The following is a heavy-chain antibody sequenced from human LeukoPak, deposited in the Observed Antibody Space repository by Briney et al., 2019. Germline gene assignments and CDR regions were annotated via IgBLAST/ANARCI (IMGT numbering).Heavy chain of an antibody. D-gene: IGHD1-26*01. CDR2: MNPNSGGT. CDR3: ARDYSGSYDY. CDR1: GYTFTGHY. J-gene: IGHJ4*02. V-gene: IGHV1-2*02. Sequence: ASVKVSCKASGYTFTGHYIHWVRQAPGQGLEWMGWMNPNSGGTNYAQKFQGRVTMTRDTSISTAYMELSRLTSDDTAIYYCARDYSGSYDYWGQGTLVTVSS.